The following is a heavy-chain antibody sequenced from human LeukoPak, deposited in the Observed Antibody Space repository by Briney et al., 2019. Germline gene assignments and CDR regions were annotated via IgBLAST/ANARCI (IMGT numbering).Heavy chain of an antibody. D-gene: IGHD3-22*01. CDR1: GYTFTSYG. CDR2: ISAYNGNT. Sequence: GASVKVCCKAFGYTFTSYGISWVRQAPGQGVEWMGWISAYNGNTNYAQKLQGRVTMTTDTSTSTAYMELRSLRSDDTAVYYCARDSLSMIVPIDYWGQGTLVTVSS. V-gene: IGHV1-18*01. CDR3: ARDSLSMIVPIDY. J-gene: IGHJ4*02.